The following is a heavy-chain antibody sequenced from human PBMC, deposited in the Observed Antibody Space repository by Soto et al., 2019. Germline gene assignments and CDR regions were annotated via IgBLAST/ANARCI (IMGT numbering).Heavy chain of an antibody. CDR1: GGSISSSSYY. CDR2: IYYSGST. J-gene: IGHJ4*02. D-gene: IGHD3-10*01. CDR3: ARLNYYYSSGKFYYFDY. Sequence: SETLSLTCTVSGGSISSSSYYWGWIRQPPGKGLEWIGSIYYSGSTYYNPSLKSRVTISVDTSKNQFSLKLSSVTAADTAVYYCARLNYYYSSGKFYYFDYWGQGTLVTVSS. V-gene: IGHV4-39*01.